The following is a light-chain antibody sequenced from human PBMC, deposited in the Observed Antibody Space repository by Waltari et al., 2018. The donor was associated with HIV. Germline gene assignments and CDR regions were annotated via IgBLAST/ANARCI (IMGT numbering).Light chain of an antibody. J-gene: IGKJ1*01. Sequence: EIVLTQSPGTLSLSPGERATLSCRASQSVSSSYLAWFQQKPGQAPRLLIYGASSRATGIPDRFSGSGSETDFTLTISRLEPEDFVVYFCQHYGASPWTFGQGTKVEIK. V-gene: IGKV3-20*01. CDR2: GAS. CDR1: QSVSSSY. CDR3: QHYGASPWT.